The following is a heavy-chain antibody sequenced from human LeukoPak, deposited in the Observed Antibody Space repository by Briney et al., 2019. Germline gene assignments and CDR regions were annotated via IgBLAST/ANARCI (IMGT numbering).Heavy chain of an antibody. D-gene: IGHD5-24*01. CDR1: GFTISSYW. CDR3: ARDKHNPGSAFDI. J-gene: IGHJ3*02. V-gene: IGHV3-7*01. Sequence: GGSLRLSCAASGFTISSYWMSWVRQAPGKGLEWVANIRQDGGQTYYVDSVKGRFTISRDNAKNPLYLQVNSLRAEDTAVYYCARDKHNPGSAFDIWGQGTMLTVSS. CDR2: IRQDGGQT.